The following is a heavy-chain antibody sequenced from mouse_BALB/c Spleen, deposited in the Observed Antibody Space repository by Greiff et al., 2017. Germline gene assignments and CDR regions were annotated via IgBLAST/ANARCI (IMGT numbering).Heavy chain of an antibody. CDR2: INPSTGYT. V-gene: IGHV1-7*01. D-gene: IGHD2-4*01. Sequence: VQLVESGAELAKPGASVKMSCKASGYTFTSYWMHWVKQRPGQGLEWIGYINPSTGYTEYNQKFKDKATLTADKSSSTAYMQLSSLTSEDSAVYYCATYYDYDVDYWGQGTTLTVSS. CDR1: GYTFTSYW. J-gene: IGHJ2*01. CDR3: ATYYDYDVDY.